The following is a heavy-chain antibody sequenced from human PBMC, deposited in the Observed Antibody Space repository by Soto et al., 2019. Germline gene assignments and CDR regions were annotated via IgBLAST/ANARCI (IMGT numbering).Heavy chain of an antibody. D-gene: IGHD3-3*01. CDR3: AKMLYYDFWSGYPHYFDD. Sequence: GGSLRLSCAASGFTFSSYAMSWVRQAPGKGLQWVSAISGSGAGLYYADSVKGRFTTSRDKSKNTLYLQFSGLRAEDTAVYYCAKMLYYDFWSGYPHYFDDWGHGTLVTVSS. V-gene: IGHV3-23*01. CDR2: ISGSGAGL. J-gene: IGHJ4*01. CDR1: GFTFSSYA.